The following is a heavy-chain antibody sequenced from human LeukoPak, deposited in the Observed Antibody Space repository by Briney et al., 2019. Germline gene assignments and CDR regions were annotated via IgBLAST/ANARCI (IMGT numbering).Heavy chain of an antibody. CDR2: INPSGGST. CDR1: GYTFTSYY. J-gene: IGHJ4*02. V-gene: IGHV1-46*01. D-gene: IGHD6-19*01. CDR3: ALWLVRGGFDY. Sequence: GASVKVSCEASGYTFTSYYMHWVRQAPGQGLEWMGIINPSGGSTSYAQKFQGRVTMTRDTSTSTVYMELSSLRSEDTAVYYCALWLVRGGFDYWGQGTLVTVSS.